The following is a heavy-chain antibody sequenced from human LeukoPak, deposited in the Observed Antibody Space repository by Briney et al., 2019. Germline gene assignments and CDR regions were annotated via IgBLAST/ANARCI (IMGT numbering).Heavy chain of an antibody. CDR2: INHSGST. D-gene: IGHD1-1*01. CDR1: GGSFSGYY. J-gene: IGHJ3*02. CDR3: AREMRTTNGAFDI. V-gene: IGHV4-34*01. Sequence: PSETLSLTCAVYGGSFSGYYWSWIRQPPGKGLEWIGEINHSGSTNYNPSLKSRVTISVDTSKNQFSLKLSSVTAADTAVYYCAREMRTTNGAFDIWGQGTMVTVSS.